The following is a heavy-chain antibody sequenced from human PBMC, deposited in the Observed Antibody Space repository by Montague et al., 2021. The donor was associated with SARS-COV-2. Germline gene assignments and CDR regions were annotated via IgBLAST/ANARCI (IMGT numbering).Heavy chain of an antibody. CDR1: GGSISSYY. J-gene: IGHJ4*02. D-gene: IGHD5-24*01. V-gene: IGHV4-59*01. CDR3: VRVFPRWLQFDPYFDY. CDR2: IYYSGST. Sequence: SESLSLTCTVSGGSISSYYWSWTRQPPGKGLEWIGYIYYSGSTNYNPSLKSRVTISVDTSKNQFSLKLSSVTAADTAVYYCVRVFPRWLQFDPYFDYWGQGTLVTVSS.